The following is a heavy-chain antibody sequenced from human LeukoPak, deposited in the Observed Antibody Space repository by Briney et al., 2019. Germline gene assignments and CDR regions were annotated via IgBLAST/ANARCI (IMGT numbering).Heavy chain of an antibody. V-gene: IGHV3-33*01. CDR3: ARDRHCVNGVCHSPPGMDV. D-gene: IGHD2-8*01. CDR2: IWFDKNQ. CDR1: GFILNDDG. J-gene: IGHJ6*02. Sequence: PGGSLRLSCAASGFILNDDGMHWVRQAPGKGLEWVADIWFDKNQHFADSVKGRFAISRDNSKNTVYLQINSLRAEDTAVYYCARDRHCVNGVCHSPPGMDVWGQGTTVTVSS.